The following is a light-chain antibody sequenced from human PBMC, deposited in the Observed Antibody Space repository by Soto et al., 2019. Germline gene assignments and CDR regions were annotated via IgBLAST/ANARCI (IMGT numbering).Light chain of an antibody. Sequence: EIVRTQARATLSFCRWERRTNACRASRSVSSNLAWYQQKPGQAPRLLIYGASTRATGIPGRFSGSGSGTELTLTLRSLQSEDFAVYYCQQYNSWPLITCGQGTRLEIK. J-gene: IGKJ5*01. V-gene: IGKV3-15*01. CDR2: GAS. CDR3: QQYNSWPLIT. CDR1: RSVSSN.